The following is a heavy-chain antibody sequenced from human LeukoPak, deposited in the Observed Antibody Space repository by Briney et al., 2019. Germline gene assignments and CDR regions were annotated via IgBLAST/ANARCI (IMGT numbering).Heavy chain of an antibody. CDR1: GDSVSSNSVT. CDR3: AGRLTQYDCFDP. D-gene: IGHD2-2*01. V-gene: IGHV6-1*01. J-gene: IGHJ5*02. Sequence: SQTLSLTCAISGDSVSSNSVTWNWIRQSPSRGLEWLGRTYYRSTWYNDYAVSVRGRITVNPDASKNQFSLHLKSVTTEDTAVYYCAGRLTQYDCFDPWGQGILATVPS. CDR2: TYYRSTWYN.